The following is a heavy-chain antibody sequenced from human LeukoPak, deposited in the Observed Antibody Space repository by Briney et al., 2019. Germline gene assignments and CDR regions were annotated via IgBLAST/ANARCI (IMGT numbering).Heavy chain of an antibody. CDR1: GFTFSSYA. CDR2: ISDSGGHT. Sequence: GGSLRLSCAASGFTFSSYAMSWVRQAPGKGLEWVSSISDSGGHTYYADSVRGRFTISRDNSKNTVFLQMNSLRAEGTAVYYCAKDGVWQSYYFDYWGQGTLVTVSS. J-gene: IGHJ4*02. V-gene: IGHV3-23*01. D-gene: IGHD3-10*01. CDR3: AKDGVWQSYYFDY.